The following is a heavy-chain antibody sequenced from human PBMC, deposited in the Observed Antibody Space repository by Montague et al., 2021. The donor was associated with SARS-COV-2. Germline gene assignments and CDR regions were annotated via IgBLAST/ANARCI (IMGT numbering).Heavy chain of an antibody. J-gene: IGHJ4*02. Sequence: SETLSLTCTVSGGSISSNSYYWAWIRQPPGKGLEWIGSIYYRGSTYYNPSLKSRVFISVDTSKDQLSLALTSVTAADTAVYYCATQEDPSGWVPGPFDFWGKGTLLSVSS. V-gene: IGHV4-39*01. CDR2: IYYRGST. D-gene: IGHD6-19*01. CDR3: ATQEDPSGWVPGPFDF. CDR1: GGSISSNSYY.